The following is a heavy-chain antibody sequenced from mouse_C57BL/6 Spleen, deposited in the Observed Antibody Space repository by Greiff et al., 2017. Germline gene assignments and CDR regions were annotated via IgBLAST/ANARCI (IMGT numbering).Heavy chain of an antibody. CDR3: AKGGSYYYYDGDSDYAMDD. V-gene: IGHV2-9*01. CDR2: IWGGGST. D-gene: IGHD2-4*01. CDR1: GFSFTSYG. J-gene: IGHJ4*01. Sequence: QVQLKESGPGLVAPSQSLSITCTVSGFSFTSYGVDWVRPPPGKGLEWLGVIWGGGSTNYNSALMSKLSISKYNSKSQVFLKMNSLQTDDTAMYYCAKGGSYYYYDGDSDYAMDDWGQGTSVTVSS.